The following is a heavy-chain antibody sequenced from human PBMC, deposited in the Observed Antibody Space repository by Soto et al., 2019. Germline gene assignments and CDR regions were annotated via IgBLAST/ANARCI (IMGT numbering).Heavy chain of an antibody. Sequence: EVQLLESGGGLVQPGGSLRLSCAASGFTFSSYAMTWVRQAPGKGLEWVSCVSGSGGRTYYADSVKGRFTLSRDNSKNTLYLQMKSLRAEDTAVYYCAKDKEEEIAVAGTADYWGKGTLVTVSS. D-gene: IGHD6-19*01. CDR3: AKDKEEEIAVAGTADY. CDR1: GFTFSSYA. V-gene: IGHV3-23*01. J-gene: IGHJ4*02. CDR2: VSGSGGRT.